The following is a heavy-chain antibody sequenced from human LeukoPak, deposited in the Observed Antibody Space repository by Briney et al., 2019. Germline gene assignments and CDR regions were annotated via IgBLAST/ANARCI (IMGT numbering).Heavy chain of an antibody. CDR3: ARDRVLRFSPHFDL. CDR1: GGSISSYY. D-gene: IGHD3-3*01. J-gene: IGHJ2*01. V-gene: IGHV4-4*08. CDR2: IYTSGST. Sequence: SETLSLTCTVSGGSISSYYWSRIRQPPGKGLEWIGRIYTSGSTNYNPSLKSRVTISVDTSKNQFSLKLSSVTAADTAVYYCARDRVLRFSPHFDLWGRGTLVTVSS.